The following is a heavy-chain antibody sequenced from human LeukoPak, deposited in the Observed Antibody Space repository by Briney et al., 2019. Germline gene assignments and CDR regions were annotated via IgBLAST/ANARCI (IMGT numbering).Heavy chain of an antibody. Sequence: HPGGSLRLSCAASGFTFSSYGMHWVRQAPGKGLEWVAFIRYDGSNKYYADSVKGRFTISRDNSKNTLYLQMNSLRAEDTAVYYCGKCLLGQQPYMDVCGKGTTVTVSS. D-gene: IGHD6-13*01. J-gene: IGHJ6*03. CDR1: GFTFSSYG. V-gene: IGHV3-30*02. CDR2: IRYDGSNK. CDR3: GKCLLGQQPYMDV.